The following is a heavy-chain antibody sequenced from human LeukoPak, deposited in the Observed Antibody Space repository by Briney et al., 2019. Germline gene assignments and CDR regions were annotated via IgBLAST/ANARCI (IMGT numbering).Heavy chain of an antibody. CDR2: IYYSGST. CDR3: ATSTVGQQLVLNDAFDI. J-gene: IGHJ3*02. CDR1: GGSISSGGYY. D-gene: IGHD6-13*01. V-gene: IGHV4-31*03. Sequence: SETLSLTCTVSGGSISSGGYYWSWIRQHPGKGLEWIGYIYYSGSTYYNPSLKSRVTISVDTSKNQFSLKPSSVTAADTAVYYCATSTVGQQLVLNDAFDIWGQGTMVTVSS.